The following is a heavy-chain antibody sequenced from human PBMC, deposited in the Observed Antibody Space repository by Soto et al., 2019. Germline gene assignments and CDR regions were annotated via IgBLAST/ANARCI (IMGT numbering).Heavy chain of an antibody. Sequence: PSQTLSLTCAISGDSVSSNSAAWNWIRQSPSGGLEWLGRTYYRSRWYNDYAASVRSRITINPDTSKNQFSLHLNSVTPEDSAVYYFAGTTSLQWYYMDVWGKGTTVTVSS. CDR2: TYYRSRWYN. CDR3: AGTTSLQWYYMDV. CDR1: GDSVSSNSAA. D-gene: IGHD1-7*01. J-gene: IGHJ6*03. V-gene: IGHV6-1*01.